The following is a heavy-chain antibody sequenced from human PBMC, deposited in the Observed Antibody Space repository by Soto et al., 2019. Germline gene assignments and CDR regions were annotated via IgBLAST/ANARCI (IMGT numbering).Heavy chain of an antibody. CDR2: INAYNGNT. Sequence: QVQLVQSGAEVKKPGASVKVSCKASGYTFTSYGISWVRQAPGQGLEWMGWINAYNGNTNSTQKFKGRVTMTTDTSTSKAYMELRSLRSDDTAVYYCARDVGYGLIDYWGQGTLVTVSS. V-gene: IGHV1-18*01. CDR1: GYTFTSYG. CDR3: ARDVGYGLIDY. J-gene: IGHJ4*02. D-gene: IGHD5-18*01.